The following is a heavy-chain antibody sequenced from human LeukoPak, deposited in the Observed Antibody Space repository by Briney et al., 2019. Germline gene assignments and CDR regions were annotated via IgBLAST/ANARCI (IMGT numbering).Heavy chain of an antibody. D-gene: IGHD3-10*01. Sequence: GGSLRLSCAASGFTFSSYSMNWARQAPGKGLEWVSSISSSSSYIYYADSVKGRFTISRDNAKNSLYLQMNSLRAEDTAVYYCAREPLYYYGSGPTFDIWGQGTMVTVSS. CDR2: ISSSSSYI. J-gene: IGHJ3*02. CDR3: AREPLYYYGSGPTFDI. CDR1: GFTFSSYS. V-gene: IGHV3-21*01.